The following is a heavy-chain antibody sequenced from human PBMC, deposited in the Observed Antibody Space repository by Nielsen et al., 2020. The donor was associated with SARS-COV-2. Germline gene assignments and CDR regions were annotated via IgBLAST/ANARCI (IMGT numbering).Heavy chain of an antibody. V-gene: IGHV3-11*04. Sequence: GESLKISCAASGFIFSDYYMTWIRQAPGKGPEWVSNISSSGTTKYYADSVKGRFTISRDNAKNSLFLQMNSLRAEDTAVYYCAKEDRYCSSTSCRYTFDYWGQGTLVTVSS. CDR3: AKEDRYCSSTSCRYTFDY. D-gene: IGHD2-2*01. CDR2: ISSSGTTK. CDR1: GFIFSDYY. J-gene: IGHJ4*02.